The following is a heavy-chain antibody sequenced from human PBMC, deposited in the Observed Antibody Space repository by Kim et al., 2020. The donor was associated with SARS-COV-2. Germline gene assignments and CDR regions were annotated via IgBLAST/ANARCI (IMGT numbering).Heavy chain of an antibody. V-gene: IGHV5-51*01. J-gene: IGHJ4*02. CDR3: AVLNYYDSSGYYLGYDY. D-gene: IGHD3-22*01. CDR2: IYPGDSDT. Sequence: GESLKISCKGSGYSFTSYWIGWVRQMPGKGLEWMGIIYPGDSDTRYSPSFQGQVTISADKSISTAYPQWSSLKASDTAMYYCAVLNYYDSSGYYLGYDYWGQGTLVTVSS. CDR1: GYSFTSYW.